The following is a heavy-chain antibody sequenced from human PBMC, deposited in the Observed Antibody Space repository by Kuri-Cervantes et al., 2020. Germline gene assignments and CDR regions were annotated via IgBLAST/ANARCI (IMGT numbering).Heavy chain of an antibody. CDR1: GFSLSTSGMR. Sequence: SGPTLVKPTQTLMLTRTFSGFSLSTSGMRVSWIRQPPGKALEWLARIDWDDDKFYSTSLKTRLTISKDTSKNQVVLTMTNTDPVDTATYHCATDPRIAAPSWGQGTLVTVSS. CDR2: IDWDDDK. V-gene: IGHV2-70*04. D-gene: IGHD6-6*01. CDR3: ATDPRIAAPS. J-gene: IGHJ4*02.